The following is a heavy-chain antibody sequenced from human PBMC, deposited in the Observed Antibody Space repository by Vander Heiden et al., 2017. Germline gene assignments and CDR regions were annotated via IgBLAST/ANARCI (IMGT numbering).Heavy chain of an antibody. V-gene: IGHV4-59*01. CDR1: GGSISSYY. Sequence: QVQLQESGPGLVKPSETLYLTCTVSGGSISSYYWSWIRQPPGKGLEWIGYIYSSGSTNYNPSLKSRVTISVDPSKNQFSLKLGSVTAADTAVYYCARGGGAFDIWGQGTMVTVFS. J-gene: IGHJ3*02. CDR2: IYSSGST. CDR3: ARGGGAFDI.